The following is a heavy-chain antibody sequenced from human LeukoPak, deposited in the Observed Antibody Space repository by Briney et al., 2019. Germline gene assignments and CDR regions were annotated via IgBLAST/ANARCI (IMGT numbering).Heavy chain of an antibody. CDR2: ISDST. CDR1: GFTFSSYA. CDR3: ARYCITTSCQDDNSYYGMDV. D-gene: IGHD2-2*01. J-gene: IGHJ6*02. V-gene: IGHV3-23*01. Sequence: GGSLRLSCAASGFTFSSYAMSWVRQAPGKRLEWVSAISDSTYYADSVKGRFTISRDNSKNTLYLLRNSLRAEDTAVYFCARYCITTSCQDDNSYYGMDVWGQGTTVTVSS.